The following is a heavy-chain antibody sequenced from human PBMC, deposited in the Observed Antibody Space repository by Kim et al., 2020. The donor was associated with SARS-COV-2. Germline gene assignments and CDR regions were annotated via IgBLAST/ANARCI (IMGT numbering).Heavy chain of an antibody. CDR2: ASAGDGNT. D-gene: IGHD3-16*01. V-gene: IGHV1-3*01. CDR1: GYTFTSYA. J-gene: IGHJ6*03. Sequence: ASVKVSCKASGYTFTSYAMHWVRQAPGQRLEWMGWASAGDGNTRYSQKFQGRVTITRDTSASTAYMELSSLRSEDTAVYYCASQTPGAVHYHYMDVWGKGTQVTVSS. CDR3: ASQTPGAVHYHYMDV.